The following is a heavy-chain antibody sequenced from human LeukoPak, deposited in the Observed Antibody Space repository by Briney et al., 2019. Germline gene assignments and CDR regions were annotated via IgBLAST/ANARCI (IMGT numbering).Heavy chain of an antibody. CDR2: IYLGGIT. CDR1: GGSPNCSDS. V-gene: IGHV4-4*02. J-gene: IGHJ4*02. Sequence: SGTLSLPCTISGGSPNCSDSCNWVRQSPAKGLEWIGEIYLGGITNYNPSLTSRVTISVDTSKNQFSLKLSSVTAADTAVYYCARGQTFSSWYVWYYFDYWGQGTLVTASS. D-gene: IGHD6-13*01. CDR3: ARGQTFSSWYVWYYFDY.